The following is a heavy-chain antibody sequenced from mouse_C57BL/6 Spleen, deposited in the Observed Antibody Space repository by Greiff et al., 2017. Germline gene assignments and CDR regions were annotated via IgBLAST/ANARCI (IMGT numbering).Heavy chain of an antibody. V-gene: IGHV5-4*01. J-gene: IGHJ4*01. D-gene: IGHD1-1*01. CDR1: GFTFSSYA. CDR2: ISDGGSYT. CDR3: ARKGDYYYAVYAMDY. Sequence: EVQLVESGGGLVKPGGSLKLSCAASGFTFSSYAMSWVRQTPEKRLEWVATISDGGSYTYYPDNVKGRFTISRDNAKNNLYLQMSHLKSEDTAMYYCARKGDYYYAVYAMDYWGQGTSVTVSS.